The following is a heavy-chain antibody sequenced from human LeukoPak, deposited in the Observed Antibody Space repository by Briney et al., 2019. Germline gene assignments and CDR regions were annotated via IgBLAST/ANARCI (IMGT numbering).Heavy chain of an antibody. CDR1: GFTFSSYA. CDR2: ISGSGGST. J-gene: IGHJ5*02. CDR3: AKCPLKWLVVPGRFDP. D-gene: IGHD6-19*01. V-gene: IGHV3-23*01. Sequence: PGGSLRLSCAASGFTFSSYAMSWVRQAPGKGLEWVSAISGSGGSTYYADSVKGRFTISRDNSKNTLYLQMNGLRAEDTAVYYCAKCPLKWLVVPGRFDPWGQGTLVTVSS.